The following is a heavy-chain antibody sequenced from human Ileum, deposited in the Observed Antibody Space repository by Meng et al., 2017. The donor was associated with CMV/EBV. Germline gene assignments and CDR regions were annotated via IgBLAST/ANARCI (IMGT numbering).Heavy chain of an antibody. CDR3: AGGTIFGVVTPYYYGLDV. CDR1: VDTFTNYV. Sequence: SVKVSCQASVDTFTNYVFGWVRQAPGQGLEWVGGVIPILTSSNYAQIFQGRVTVIADKSTTTVYRELNGLESENTAIYYCAGGTIFGVVTPYYYGLDVWGQGNMVTVSS. CDR2: VIPILTSS. V-gene: IGHV1-69*10. J-gene: IGHJ6*02. D-gene: IGHD3-3*01.